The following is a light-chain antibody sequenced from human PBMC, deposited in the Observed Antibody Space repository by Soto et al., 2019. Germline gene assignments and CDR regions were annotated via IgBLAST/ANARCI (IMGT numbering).Light chain of an antibody. CDR1: SSNIGTSS. V-gene: IGLV1-44*01. CDR3: GAWDDSLNGHV. Sequence: QSVLTQPHSASGTPGQRVTISCSGSSSNIGTSSVHWFQQLPGTAPKLLISTTNQRPSGFPQRFSGSKSGTSASLAISGLQSEDEADDYCGAWDDSLNGHVFGTGTKVTVL. J-gene: IGLJ1*01. CDR2: TTN.